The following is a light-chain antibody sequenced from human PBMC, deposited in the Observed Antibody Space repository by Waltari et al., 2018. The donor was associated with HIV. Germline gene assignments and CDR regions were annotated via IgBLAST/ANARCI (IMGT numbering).Light chain of an antibody. CDR3: AVWDESLDGWL. CDR1: SSNIDRNY. CDR2: KDN. V-gene: IGLV1-47*01. J-gene: IGLJ3*02. Sequence: QSELTQSPSASGTPGQRITISCSGSSSNIDRNYVYWYKQFPGATPKGLIYKDNERPSGVPDRISGSKSGTSASLLISGLRSDDEADYYCAVWDESLDGWLFGGGTKLTVL.